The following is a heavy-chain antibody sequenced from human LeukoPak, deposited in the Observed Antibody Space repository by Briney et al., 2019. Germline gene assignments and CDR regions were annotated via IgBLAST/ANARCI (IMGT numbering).Heavy chain of an antibody. CDR2: IYYSGST. CDR3: ASYYYDSSGYYPFTIDY. CDR1: GGSISSSSYY. D-gene: IGHD3-22*01. J-gene: IGHJ4*02. Sequence: SETLSLTCTVSGGSISSSSYYWGWIRQPPGKGLEWIGSIYYSGSTYYNPSLKSRVTISVDTSKNQFSLKLSSVTAADTAVYYCASYYYDSSGYYPFTIDYWGQGTLVTVSS. V-gene: IGHV4-39*01.